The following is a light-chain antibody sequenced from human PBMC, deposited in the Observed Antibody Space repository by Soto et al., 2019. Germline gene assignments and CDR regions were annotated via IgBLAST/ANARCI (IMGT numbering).Light chain of an antibody. Sequence: EIVMTQSPATLSLSAGERATISCKPSQSVSSKLAWYQQKPGQAPRLLVYGASTRATGIPARFSGSGSGTEFTLTISSLQSEDFAVYYCQQYNNWPPITFGQGTRLEIK. CDR2: GAS. CDR1: QSVSSK. V-gene: IGKV3-15*01. J-gene: IGKJ5*01. CDR3: QQYNNWPPIT.